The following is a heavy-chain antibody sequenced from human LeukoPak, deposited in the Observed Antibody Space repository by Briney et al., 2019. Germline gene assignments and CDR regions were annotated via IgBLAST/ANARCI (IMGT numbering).Heavy chain of an antibody. CDR3: ARDFYDSSGYYYDY. J-gene: IGHJ4*02. CDR1: GFTFNDYW. CDR2: ISASADKT. Sequence: GGSLRLSCATSGFTFNDYWMNWVRQAPGKGLEWVSAISASADKTYYADSVKGRFTISRDNSKGTLYLQMNSLRAEDTALYYCARDFYDSSGYYYDYWGQGTLVTVSS. D-gene: IGHD3-22*01. V-gene: IGHV3-23*01.